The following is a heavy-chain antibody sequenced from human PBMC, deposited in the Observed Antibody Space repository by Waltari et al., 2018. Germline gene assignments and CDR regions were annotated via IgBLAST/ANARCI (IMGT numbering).Heavy chain of an antibody. V-gene: IGHV3-74*01. CDR3: AREENYDYAMDV. CDR2: INGDGSST. CDR1: GFLFSSSW. J-gene: IGHJ6*02. Sequence: EVQLVESVGGSVQPGGSLRLSCAASGFLFSSSWMHWVRQGPGEGLVCVSRINGDGSSTTYADSVQGRFTTTRDNAKNTLYLEMNSLRTEDTGVYYCAREENYDYAMDVWGQGTTVTVSS.